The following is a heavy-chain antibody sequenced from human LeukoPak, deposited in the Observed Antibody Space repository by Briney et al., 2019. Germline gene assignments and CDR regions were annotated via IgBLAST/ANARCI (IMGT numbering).Heavy chain of an antibody. Sequence: ASVKVSCKVSGYTLTELSTHWVRQAPGKGLEWMGGFDPEDGETIYAQKFQGRVTMTEDTSTDTAYMELSSLRSEDTAVYYCATVVYSSSSYAFDIWGQGTMVTVSS. CDR2: FDPEDGET. CDR3: ATVVYSSSSYAFDI. J-gene: IGHJ3*02. V-gene: IGHV1-24*01. D-gene: IGHD6-6*01. CDR1: GYTLTELS.